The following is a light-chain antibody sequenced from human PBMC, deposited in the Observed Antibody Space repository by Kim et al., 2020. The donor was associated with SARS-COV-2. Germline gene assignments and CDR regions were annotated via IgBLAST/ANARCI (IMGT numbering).Light chain of an antibody. J-gene: IGLJ2*01. V-gene: IGLV3-19*01. CDR2: GKN. CDR1: SLRSYY. Sequence: AALGQTVSITCQGDSLRSYYATWYQQKPGQAPILVIYGKNNRPSVIPDRFSGSSSGNTASLTITGTQAGDEADYYCNSRDSNDNVVFGGGTQLTV. CDR3: NSRDSNDNVV.